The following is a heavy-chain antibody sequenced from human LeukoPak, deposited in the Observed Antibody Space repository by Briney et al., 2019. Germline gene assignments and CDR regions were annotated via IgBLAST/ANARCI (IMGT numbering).Heavy chain of an antibody. CDR2: ITGSGDTT. CDR3: AKARGYCSGGTCYSGFDY. D-gene: IGHD2-15*01. J-gene: IGHJ4*02. V-gene: IGHV3-23*01. Sequence: GGSLRLSCAASGFTFRSNAMTWVRQAPGKGLEWVSTITGSGDTTYYADSVKGRFTISRDNSKNTLYLQMNSLRAEDTAVYYCAKARGYCSGGTCYSGFDYWGQGTLVTVSS. CDR1: GFTFRSNA.